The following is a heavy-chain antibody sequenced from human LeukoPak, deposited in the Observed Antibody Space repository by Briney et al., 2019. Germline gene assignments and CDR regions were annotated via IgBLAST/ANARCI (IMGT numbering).Heavy chain of an antibody. V-gene: IGHV4-34*01. CDR1: GGSISRFY. CDR2: INHSGST. J-gene: IGHJ3*02. D-gene: IGHD1-26*01. Sequence: SETLSLTCTVSGGSISRFYWSWIRQPPGKGLEWIGEINHSGSTNYNPSLKSRVTISVDTSKNQFSLKLSSVTAADTAVYYCARGRVWWELRPFDIWGQGTMVTVSS. CDR3: ARGRVWWELRPFDI.